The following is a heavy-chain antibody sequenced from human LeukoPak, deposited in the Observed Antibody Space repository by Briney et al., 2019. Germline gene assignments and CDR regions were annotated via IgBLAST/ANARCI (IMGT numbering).Heavy chain of an antibody. CDR2: IKQDGSEK. CDR1: GFTFSSYW. Sequence: PGGSLRLSCAASGFTFSSYWMSWVRQAPGKGLEWVANIKQDGSEKYYVDSVKGRFTISRDNAKNSLYLQMNSLRAEDTAVYYCARDTWEEYSSGTFDIWGQGTMVTVSS. CDR3: ARDTWEEYSSGTFDI. J-gene: IGHJ3*02. D-gene: IGHD6-19*01. V-gene: IGHV3-7*01.